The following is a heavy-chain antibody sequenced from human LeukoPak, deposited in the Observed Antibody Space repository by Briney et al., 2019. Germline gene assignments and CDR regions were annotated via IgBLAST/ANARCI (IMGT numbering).Heavy chain of an antibody. Sequence: GGSLRLSCAASGFGFSNYWMSWVRQAPGKGLEWVANMNEDGSEENYVDSVKGRFTISRDNAQDSLYLQMNSLRAEDTAVYYCARDRGYSNFDYWGQGTLLTVSS. CDR1: GFGFSNYW. CDR2: MNEDGSEE. V-gene: IGHV3-7*01. J-gene: IGHJ4*02. D-gene: IGHD4-11*01. CDR3: ARDRGYSNFDY.